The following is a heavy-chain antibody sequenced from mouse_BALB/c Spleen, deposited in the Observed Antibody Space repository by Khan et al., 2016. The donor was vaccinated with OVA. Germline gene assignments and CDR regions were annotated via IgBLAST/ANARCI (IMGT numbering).Heavy chain of an antibody. Sequence: QVQLQQPGAELVKPGASVKLSCKTSGYTFTSYWIQWVKQRPGQGLGWIGQIFPGTGTTYYNENFQGKATLTVATSSSTAYRQLSSLTSADSAVYFCARGYFGNCEFVYWGQGTLVTVSP. CDR3: ARGYFGNCEFVY. CDR1: GYTFTSYW. J-gene: IGHJ3*01. D-gene: IGHD2-1*01. V-gene: IGHV1S132*01. CDR2: IFPGTGTT.